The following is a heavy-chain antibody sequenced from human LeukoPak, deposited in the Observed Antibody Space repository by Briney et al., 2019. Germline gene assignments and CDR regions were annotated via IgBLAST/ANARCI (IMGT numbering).Heavy chain of an antibody. V-gene: IGHV4-39*01. J-gene: IGHJ6*02. CDR1: GGSISSSSAY. Sequence: SETLSLTCTVSGGSISSSSAYWGWIRQPPGKGLEWIGSIYYSKNTYYNPSLKSRVTISADTSKNQFSLKLSSVTAADTAVYYCARHSSREISPEWELLFYYYYGMDVWGQGTTVTVSS. D-gene: IGHD1-26*01. CDR3: ARHSSREISPEWELLFYYYYGMDV. CDR2: IYYSKNT.